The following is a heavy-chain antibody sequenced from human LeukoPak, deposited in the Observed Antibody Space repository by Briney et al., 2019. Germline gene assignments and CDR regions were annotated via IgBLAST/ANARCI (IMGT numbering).Heavy chain of an antibody. CDR2: IIPIFGTA. Sequence: SVKVSCKASGYTFTSYGISWVRQAPGQGLEWMGGIIPIFGTANYAQKFQGRVTITTDESTSTAYMELSSLRSEDTAVYYCAREPEVERFDYWGQGTLVTVSS. V-gene: IGHV1-69*05. J-gene: IGHJ4*02. D-gene: IGHD1-1*01. CDR1: GYTFTSYG. CDR3: AREPEVERFDY.